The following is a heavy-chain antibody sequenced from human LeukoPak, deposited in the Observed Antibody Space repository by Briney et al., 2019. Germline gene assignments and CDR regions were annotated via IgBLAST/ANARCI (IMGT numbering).Heavy chain of an antibody. CDR1: GFTFSSYG. CDR2: ISYDGSNK. J-gene: IGHJ4*02. D-gene: IGHD4-23*01. V-gene: IGHV3-30*03. Sequence: GRSLRLSCAASGFTFSSYGMHWVRQAPGKGLEWVAVISYDGSNKYYADSVKGRFTISRDNSKNTLYLQMNSLRAEDTAVYYCARSGKAVYPLDYWGQGTLVTVSS. CDR3: ARSGKAVYPLDY.